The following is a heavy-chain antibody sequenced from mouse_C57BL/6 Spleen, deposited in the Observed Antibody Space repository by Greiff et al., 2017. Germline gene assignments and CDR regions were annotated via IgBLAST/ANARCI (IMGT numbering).Heavy chain of an antibody. D-gene: IGHD1-1*01. CDR1: GFTFSNYW. CDR3: TPYYYGSSYGAY. Sequence: DVKLVESGGGLVQPGGSMKLSCVASGFTFSNYWMNWVRQSPEKGLEWVAQIRLKSDNYATHYAESVKGRFTISRDDSKSSVYLQMNNLRAEDTGIYYCTPYYYGSSYGAYWGQGTLVTVSA. CDR2: IRLKSDNYAT. J-gene: IGHJ3*01. V-gene: IGHV6-3*01.